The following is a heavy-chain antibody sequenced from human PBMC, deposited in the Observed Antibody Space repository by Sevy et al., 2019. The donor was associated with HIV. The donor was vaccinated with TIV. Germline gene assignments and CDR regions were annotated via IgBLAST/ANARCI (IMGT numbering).Heavy chain of an antibody. J-gene: IGHJ4*02. CDR2: IKHDGSEK. V-gene: IGHV3-7*01. CDR3: ARGTTVTDALDY. CDR1: GFTFSRYW. Sequence: GGSLRLSCATSGFTFSRYWMSWVRQAPGKGLRWVANIKHDGSEKFYVDSVKGRFTISRDNANDSLYLQMNSLRAEDTAVYYCARGTTVTDALDYWGQGTLVTVSS. D-gene: IGHD4-17*01.